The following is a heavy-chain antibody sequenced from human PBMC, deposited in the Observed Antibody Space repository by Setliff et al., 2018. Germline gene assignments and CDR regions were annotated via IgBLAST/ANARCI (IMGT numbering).Heavy chain of an antibody. J-gene: IGHJ4*02. CDR1: GASISSYY. CDR3: ARHRRDSSGNYFVGLYYFDC. CDR2: IYYGGTT. D-gene: IGHD3-22*01. Sequence: PSETLSLTCTVSGASISSYYWSWIRQPPGKGLEWIGYIYYGGTTNYNPSLKSRVSISLDTSKSQFSLRLSSLTAADTAVYYCARHRRDSSGNYFVGLYYFDCWGQGTPVTVSS. V-gene: IGHV4-59*08.